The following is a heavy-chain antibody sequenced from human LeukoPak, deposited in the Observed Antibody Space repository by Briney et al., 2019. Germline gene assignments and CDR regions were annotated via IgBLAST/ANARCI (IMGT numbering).Heavy chain of an antibody. CDR1: GITLSNYG. Sequence: GGSLRLSCAVSGITLSNYGMSWVRQAPGKGLEWVAGLSGSGGGTNYADSVQGRFTISRDNPKNTLYLQMNSLRAEHTAVYFCAKRGVVIRVFLVGFHKGAYYFDSWGQGALVTVSS. CDR2: LSGSGGGT. CDR3: AKRGVVIRVFLVGFHKGAYYFDS. J-gene: IGHJ4*02. D-gene: IGHD3-10*01. V-gene: IGHV3-23*01.